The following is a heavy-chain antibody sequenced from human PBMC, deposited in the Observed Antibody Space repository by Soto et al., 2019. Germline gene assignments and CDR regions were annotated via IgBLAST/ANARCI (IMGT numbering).Heavy chain of an antibody. D-gene: IGHD1-26*01. J-gene: IGHJ4*02. CDR3: ARLTSVGATTNDY. CDR1: GYTFTSYY. CDR2: INPSGGST. Sequence: ASVTVSCTASGYTFTSYYMHWVRQAPGQGLEWMGIINPSGGSTSYAQKFQGRVTMTRDTSTSTVYMELSSLRSEDTAVYYCARLTSVGATTNDYWGQGTLVTVSS. V-gene: IGHV1-46*01.